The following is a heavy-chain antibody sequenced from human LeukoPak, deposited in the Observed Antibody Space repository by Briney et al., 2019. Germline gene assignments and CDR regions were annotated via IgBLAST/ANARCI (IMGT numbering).Heavy chain of an antibody. CDR2: INHSGGT. CDR1: GGSFSGYN. CDR3: ARDGRWRYDYDSSDYYPSWFDP. J-gene: IGHJ5*02. Sequence: SETLSLTCAVYGGSFSGYNWSWIRQSPGKGLEWIGEINHSGGTNYNPSLKSRVTISLDTSKNQFSLKLSSVTAADTAVYYCARDGRWRYDYDSSDYYPSWFDPWGQGTLVTVSS. D-gene: IGHD3-22*01. V-gene: IGHV4-34*01.